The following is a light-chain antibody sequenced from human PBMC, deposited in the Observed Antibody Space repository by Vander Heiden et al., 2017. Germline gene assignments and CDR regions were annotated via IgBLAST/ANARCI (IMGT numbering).Light chain of an antibody. CDR3: QAWDSSTVV. CDR1: TLGDKF. V-gene: IGLV3-1*01. CDR2: QDT. J-gene: IGLJ2*01. Sequence: SHELPPQPPASVSPGQPASTTSSADTLGDKFACWYQQKPGQPPVVALYQDTTRRAGVPERFSSSDTGNTATLTVSGSQAMDEADYSCQAWDSSTVVFGGGTKLTVL.